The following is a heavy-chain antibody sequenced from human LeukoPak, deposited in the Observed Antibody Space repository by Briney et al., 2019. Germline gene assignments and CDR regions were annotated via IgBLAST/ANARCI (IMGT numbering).Heavy chain of an antibody. CDR2: IYYSGST. J-gene: IGHJ6*02. CDR3: ARTYCSGGSCYSGYYFGLDV. V-gene: IGHV4-39*07. Sequence: SETLSLTCTVSGGSISSSYYYWGWIRQPPGKGLEWIGSIYYSGSTYYNPSLKSRVTISVDTSKNQFSLKLSSVTAADTAVYYCARTYCSGGSCYSGYYFGLDVWGQGTTVTVSS. CDR1: GGSISSSYYY. D-gene: IGHD2-15*01.